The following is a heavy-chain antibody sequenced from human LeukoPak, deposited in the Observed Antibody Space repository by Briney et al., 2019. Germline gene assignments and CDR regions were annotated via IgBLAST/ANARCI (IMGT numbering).Heavy chain of an antibody. Sequence: GGSLRLSCAASGFTFSSYSMNWGRQAPGKGLEWVSSISSSSTYIYYADSVRGRFTISRDNAKNSLYLQMNSLRAEDTAVYYCASRYYDSSGYSYFDYWGQGTLVTVSS. V-gene: IGHV3-21*01. J-gene: IGHJ4*02. D-gene: IGHD3-22*01. CDR3: ASRYYDSSGYSYFDY. CDR2: ISSSSTYI. CDR1: GFTFSSYS.